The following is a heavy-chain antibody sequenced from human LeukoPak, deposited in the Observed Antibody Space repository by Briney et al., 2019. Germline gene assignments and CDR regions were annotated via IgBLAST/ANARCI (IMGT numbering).Heavy chain of an antibody. CDR1: GFSFSSTG. CDR2: IWYDENDQ. CDR3: ARNAPAYYGSTRGYIDF. Sequence: GRSLRLSCAASGFSFSSTGMTWVRQAPGKGLEWVAVIWYDENDQYYVDSVQGRFTISRDISNNTLFLQMNSLRAEDTAVYYCARNAPAYYGSTRGYIDFWGQGTLVTVSS. D-gene: IGHD3-10*01. V-gene: IGHV3-33*01. J-gene: IGHJ4*02.